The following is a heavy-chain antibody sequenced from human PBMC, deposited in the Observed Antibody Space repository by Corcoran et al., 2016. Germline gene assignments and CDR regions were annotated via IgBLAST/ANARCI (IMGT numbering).Heavy chain of an antibody. J-gene: IGHJ3*02. V-gene: IGHV2-70*01. CDR1: GFSLSTSGMC. Sequence: QVTLRESGPALVKTKQTLTLTCTFSGFSLSTSGMCVSWISQPPGKALEWLALIDWDDDKYYRTSLKTRLTISKDTSKNQGGLTMTNMDPVDTATYYCARVAAGGFGSFDIWGQGTMVTVSS. D-gene: IGHD5-18*01. CDR3: ARVAAGGFGSFDI. CDR2: IDWDDDK.